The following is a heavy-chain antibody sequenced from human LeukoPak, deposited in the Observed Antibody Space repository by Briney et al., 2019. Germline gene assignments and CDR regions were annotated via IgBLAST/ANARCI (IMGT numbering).Heavy chain of an antibody. CDR1: GYSFTTYW. J-gene: IGHJ5*02. D-gene: IGHD3-3*01. Sequence: GESLKISCKGSGYSFTTYWIGWVRQMPGKGLEWMGIIYPGDSDTRYSPSFQGQVTISVDKSISTAYLQWSSLKASDTAMYCCARSRITTGIHWFDPWGQGTLVTVSS. V-gene: IGHV5-51*01. CDR3: ARSRITTGIHWFDP. CDR2: IYPGDSDT.